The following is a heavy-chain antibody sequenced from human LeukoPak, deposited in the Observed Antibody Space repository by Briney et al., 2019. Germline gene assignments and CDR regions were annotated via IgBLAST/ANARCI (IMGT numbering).Heavy chain of an antibody. D-gene: IGHD5-18*01. Sequence: GGSLRLSCAASGSTFSSYAMSWVRQAPGKGLEWVSAISGSGGSTYYADSVKGRFTISRDNSKNTLYLQMNSLRAEDTAVYYCASPPWAMVYFDYWGQGTLVTVSS. CDR3: ASPPWAMVYFDY. J-gene: IGHJ4*02. CDR2: ISGSGGST. CDR1: GSTFSSYA. V-gene: IGHV3-23*01.